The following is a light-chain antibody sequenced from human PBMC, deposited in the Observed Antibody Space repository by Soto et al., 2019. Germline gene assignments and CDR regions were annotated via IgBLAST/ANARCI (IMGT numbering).Light chain of an antibody. CDR1: SSDIGGYYY. CDR2: QVS. Sequence: QSALTQPASVSGSPGQSITISCTGTSSDIGGYYYVSWYQHHPGKAPKLMIYQVSNRPSGISNRFSGSKSGNTASLTISVLQAEDEADYYCTSYSSSTTFYVFGAGTKVTVL. V-gene: IGLV2-14*01. CDR3: TSYSSSTTFYV. J-gene: IGLJ1*01.